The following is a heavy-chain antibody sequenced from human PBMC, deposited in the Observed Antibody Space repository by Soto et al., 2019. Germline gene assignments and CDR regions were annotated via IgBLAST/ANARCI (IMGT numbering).Heavy chain of an antibody. J-gene: IGHJ6*02. CDR3: ARVQAYASGWNVDDYYYYAMDV. V-gene: IGHV1-46*01. CDR2: IIPSGGYT. D-gene: IGHD6-19*01. Sequence: QVQLVQSGAEVKKPGASVKISCKASGYNFTSYYLHWVRQAPGQGLEWMGIIIPSGGYTSYAQNFQGRVTMTRDTSTSTVYMELSSLRSEDTAVYHCARVQAYASGWNVDDYYYYAMDVWGQGTTVTVSS. CDR1: GYNFTSYY.